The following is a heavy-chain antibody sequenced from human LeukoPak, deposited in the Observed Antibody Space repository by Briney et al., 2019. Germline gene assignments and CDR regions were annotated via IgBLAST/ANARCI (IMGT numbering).Heavy chain of an antibody. D-gene: IGHD5-18*01. V-gene: IGHV1-69*04. Sequence: SVKVSCKTSGGTFSSSAITWVRQAPQEGLEWMGSINPVLNITAYAQKFQGSVPITADTSTSTVYMELSSLSSEETAVYYCARDQGLTAPPPYGSDVWGQGTTVIVSS. CDR2: INPVLNIT. J-gene: IGHJ6*02. CDR3: ARDQGLTAPPPYGSDV. CDR1: GGTFSSSA.